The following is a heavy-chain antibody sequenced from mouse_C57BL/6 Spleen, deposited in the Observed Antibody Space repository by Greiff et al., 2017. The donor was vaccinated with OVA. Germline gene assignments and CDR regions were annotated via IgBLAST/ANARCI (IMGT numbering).Heavy chain of an antibody. CDR3: ARTYGSNSRWFAY. J-gene: IGHJ3*01. V-gene: IGHV1-55*01. CDR2: IYPGSGST. Sequence: QVQLQQPGAELVKPGASVKMSCKASGYTFTSYWITWVKQRPGQGLEWIGDIYPGSGSTNYNEKFKSKATLTVDTSSSTAYMPLSSLTSEDSAVYYCARTYGSNSRWFAYWGQGTLVTVSA. CDR1: GYTFTSYW. D-gene: IGHD1-1*01.